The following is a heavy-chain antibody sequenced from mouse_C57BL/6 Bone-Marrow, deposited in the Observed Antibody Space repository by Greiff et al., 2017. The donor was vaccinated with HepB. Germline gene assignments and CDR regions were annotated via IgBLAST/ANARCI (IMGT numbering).Heavy chain of an antibody. V-gene: IGHV2-9-1*01. CDR1: GFSLTSYA. J-gene: IGHJ1*03. Sequence: VKVVESGPGLVAPSQSLSITCTVSGFSLTSYAISWVRQPPGKGLEWLGVIWTGGGTNYNSALKSRLSISKDNSKSQVFLKMNSLQTDDTARYYCARKGGNYVLYWYFDVWGTGTTVTVSS. CDR2: IWTGGGT. D-gene: IGHD2-1*01. CDR3: ARKGGNYVLYWYFDV.